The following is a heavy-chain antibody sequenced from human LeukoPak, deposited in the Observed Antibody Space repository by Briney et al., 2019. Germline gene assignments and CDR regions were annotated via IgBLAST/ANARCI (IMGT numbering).Heavy chain of an antibody. CDR1: GGSFSGYY. CDR3: ARAGGSGWYRYPSWFFDY. CDR2: INHSGST. J-gene: IGHJ4*02. Sequence: SETLSLTCAVYGGSFSGYYWSWIRQPPGKGLEWIGEINHSGSTNYNPSLKSRVTISVDTSKNQFSLKLSSVTAADTAVYYCARAGGSGWYRYPSWFFDYWGQGTLVTVSS. D-gene: IGHD6-19*01. V-gene: IGHV4-34*01.